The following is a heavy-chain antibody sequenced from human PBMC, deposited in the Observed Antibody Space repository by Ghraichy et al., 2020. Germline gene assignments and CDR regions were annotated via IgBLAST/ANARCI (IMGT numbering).Heavy chain of an antibody. Sequence: ASVKVSCKASGYTFTSYDINWVRQATGQGLEWMGWMNPNSDNTGYAQKFQGRVTMTRNTSINTAYMELSSLRSEDTAVYYCARTRKAVADPFDYWGQGTLVTVSS. V-gene: IGHV1-8*01. CDR2: MNPNSDNT. D-gene: IGHD6-19*01. CDR1: GYTFTSYD. J-gene: IGHJ4*02. CDR3: ARTRKAVADPFDY.